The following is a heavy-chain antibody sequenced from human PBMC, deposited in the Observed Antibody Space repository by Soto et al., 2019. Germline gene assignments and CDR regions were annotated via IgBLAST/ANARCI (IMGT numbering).Heavy chain of an antibody. V-gene: IGHV4-34*01. D-gene: IGHD3-22*01. CDR1: GGSFSGYY. CDR3: ARSLLVNYYDSSGYYNTSALCFDY. J-gene: IGHJ4*02. Sequence: QVQLQQWGAGLLKPSETLSLTCAVYGGSFSGYYWSWIRQPPGKGLEWIGEINHSGSTNYNPSLKSQVTISVDTSKNQFSLKLSSVTAADTAVYYCARSLLVNYYDSSGYYNTSALCFDYWGQGTLVTVSS. CDR2: INHSGST.